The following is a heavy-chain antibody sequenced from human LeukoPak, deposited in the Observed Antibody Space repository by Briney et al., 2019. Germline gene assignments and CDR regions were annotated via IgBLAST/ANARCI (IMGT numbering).Heavy chain of an antibody. Sequence: PSETLSLTCAVYGGSFSGYYWSWIRQPPGKGLEWIGEINHSGSTNYNPSLKSRVTISVDTSKNQFSLKLSSVTAADTAVYYCARALTLYCSGGSCYFDYWGQGTLVTVSS. CDR1: GGSFSGYY. D-gene: IGHD2-15*01. V-gene: IGHV4-34*01. CDR3: ARALTLYCSGGSCYFDY. CDR2: INHSGST. J-gene: IGHJ4*02.